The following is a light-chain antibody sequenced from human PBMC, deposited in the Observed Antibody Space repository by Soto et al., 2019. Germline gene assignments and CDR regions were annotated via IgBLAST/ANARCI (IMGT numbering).Light chain of an antibody. J-gene: IGLJ1*01. CDR3: SSYTSSNTYG. V-gene: IGLV2-14*01. CDR2: EVS. CDR1: SSDVGDYNY. Sequence: QSALTQPASVSGSPGQSITISCTGTSSDVGDYNYVSWYQQHPGKAPKLMIYEVSNRPSGVSNRFSGSKSRNTASLTISGLQAEDEADYYCSSYTSSNTYGFGTGTKLTVL.